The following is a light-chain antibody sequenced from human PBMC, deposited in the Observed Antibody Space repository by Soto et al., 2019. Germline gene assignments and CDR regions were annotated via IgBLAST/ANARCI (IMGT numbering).Light chain of an antibody. CDR1: QSVSSY. Sequence: EIVLTQSPATLSLSPGERATLSCRASQSVSSYLVWYHQKPGQTPRLLIYDASNRATGMPARFSGSGSGTDFTLTISSLGPEDFAVYYCQQRSNWPRTFGQGTKVQIK. V-gene: IGKV3-11*01. CDR2: DAS. J-gene: IGKJ1*01. CDR3: QQRSNWPRT.